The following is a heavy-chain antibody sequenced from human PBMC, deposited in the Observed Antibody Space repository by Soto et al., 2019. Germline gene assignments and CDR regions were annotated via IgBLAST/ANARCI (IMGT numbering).Heavy chain of an antibody. V-gene: IGHV3-30*18. Sequence: QVQLVESGGGVVQPGRSLRLSCAASGFTFSSYGMHWVRQAPGKGLEWGAVISYDGSNKYYADSVKGRFTISRDNSKNTLYLQMNSLIAEDTAVYYCAKDRGWWELSNYCYGMDVWGQGTTVTVSS. J-gene: IGHJ6*02. CDR1: GFTFSSYG. CDR3: AKDRGWWELSNYCYGMDV. CDR2: ISYDGSNK. D-gene: IGHD1-26*01.